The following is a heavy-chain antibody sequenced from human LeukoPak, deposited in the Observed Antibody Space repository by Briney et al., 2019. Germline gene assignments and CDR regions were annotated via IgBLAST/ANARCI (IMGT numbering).Heavy chain of an antibody. CDR2: ISSTGNT. J-gene: IGHJ3*02. CDR3: ARGPYSYDSSGAFDI. V-gene: IGHV4-61*02. D-gene: IGHD3-22*01. Sequence: SETLSLTCTVSGGSISTETYYWTWVRQPAGKELEWIGRISSTGNTDYNPSLKSRVTISVDTSKNQFSLKLSSVTAADTAVYFCARGPYSYDSSGAFDIWGQGTMVTVSS. CDR1: GGSISTETYY.